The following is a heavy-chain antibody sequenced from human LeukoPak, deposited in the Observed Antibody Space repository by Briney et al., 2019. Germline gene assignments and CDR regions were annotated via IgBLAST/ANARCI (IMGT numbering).Heavy chain of an antibody. CDR2: INHSGST. CDR3: ARGVYCSSTSCYPYYYYGMDV. V-gene: IGHV4-34*01. D-gene: IGHD2-2*01. Sequence: SETLSLTCAVYGGSFSGYYWSWIRQPPGKGLEWIGEINHSGSTNYNPSLKSRVTISVDTSKNQFSLKLSSVTAADTAVYYCARGVYCSSTSCYPYYYYGMDVWGQGTPVTVSS. J-gene: IGHJ6*02. CDR1: GGSFSGYY.